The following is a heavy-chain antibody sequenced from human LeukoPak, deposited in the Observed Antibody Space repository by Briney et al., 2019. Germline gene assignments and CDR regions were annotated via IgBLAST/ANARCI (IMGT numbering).Heavy chain of an antibody. CDR3: ASGELDSLYYFDY. V-gene: IGHV3-30*04. Sequence: GGSLRLSCEASGFTFRNYVIHWVRQAPGKGLEWVALISYDGNNKYSGDSVKGRFTISRDNAKNTLYLQMNSLRAEDTAVYFCASGELDSLYYFDYWGQGTLVTVSS. J-gene: IGHJ4*02. D-gene: IGHD1-1*01. CDR2: ISYDGNNK. CDR1: GFTFRNYV.